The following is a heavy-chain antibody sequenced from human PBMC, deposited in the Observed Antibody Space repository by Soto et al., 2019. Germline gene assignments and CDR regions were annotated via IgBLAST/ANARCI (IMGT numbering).Heavy chain of an antibody. CDR3: ARDSSSSGWDY. CDR1: GFTFSSYG. CDR2: IWYDGSNK. V-gene: IGHV3-33*01. D-gene: IGHD6-19*01. Sequence: QVQLVESGGGVVQPGRSLRLSCAASGFTFSSYGMHWVRQAPGKGLGWVAVIWYDGSNKYYADSVKGRFTISRDNSKNSLYLQMNSLRAEDTAVYYCARDSSSSGWDYWGQGTLVTVSS. J-gene: IGHJ4*02.